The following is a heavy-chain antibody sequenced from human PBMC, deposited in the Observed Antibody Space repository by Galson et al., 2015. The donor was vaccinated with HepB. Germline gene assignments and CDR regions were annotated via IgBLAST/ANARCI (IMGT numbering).Heavy chain of an antibody. V-gene: IGHV4-34*01. CDR1: GGSFSGYY. J-gene: IGHJ4*02. CDR2: INHSGST. D-gene: IGHD6-19*01. Sequence: LSLTCAVYGGSFSGYYWSWIRQPPGKGLEWIGEINHSGSTNYNPSLKSRVTISVDTSKNQFSLKLSSVTAADTAMYYCARRGSSGKDYWGQGTLVTVSS. CDR3: ARRGSSGKDY.